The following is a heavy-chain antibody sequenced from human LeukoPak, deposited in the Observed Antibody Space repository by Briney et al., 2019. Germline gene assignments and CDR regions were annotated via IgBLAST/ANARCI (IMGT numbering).Heavy chain of an antibody. V-gene: IGHV3-23*01. Sequence: GGSLRLSCAASGFTFSSYSMNWVRQAPGKGLEWVSAISGSGGSTYYADSVKGRFTISRDNSKNTLYLQMNSLRAEDTAVYYCAKCVHSSSSRAFDIWGQGTMVTVSS. CDR2: ISGSGGST. D-gene: IGHD6-6*01. CDR1: GFTFSSYS. CDR3: AKCVHSSSSRAFDI. J-gene: IGHJ3*02.